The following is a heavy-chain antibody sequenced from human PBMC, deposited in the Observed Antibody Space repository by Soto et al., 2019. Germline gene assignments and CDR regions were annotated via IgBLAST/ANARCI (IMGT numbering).Heavy chain of an antibody. J-gene: IGHJ4*02. CDR1: GFTVSNAW. D-gene: IGHD3-16*01. V-gene: IGHV3-15*07. CDR3: ATAGGY. Sequence: EVQLVESGGGLVQPGGSLTVSCAASGFTVSNAWMNWVRQAPGKGLEWVGRIKSKTEGGTTDYAAPVKGRFTISRDDSTNTLYLQMNSLKTEDTAVYYCATAGGYWGQGTLVTVSS. CDR2: IKSKTEGGTT.